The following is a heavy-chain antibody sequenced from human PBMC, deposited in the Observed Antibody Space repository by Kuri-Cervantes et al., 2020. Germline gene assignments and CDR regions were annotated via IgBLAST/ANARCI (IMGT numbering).Heavy chain of an antibody. CDR2: ISSSSSYI. J-gene: IGHJ4*02. CDR3: ARDSAALHLLTLDY. V-gene: IGHV3-21*01. CDR1: GFTFSSYS. D-gene: IGHD6-13*01. Sequence: GESLKISCAASGFTFSSYSMNWVRQAPGKGLEWVSSISSSSSYIYYADSVKGRFTISRDNAKNSLYLQMNSLRAEDTAVYYCARDSAALHLLTLDYWGQGTLVTVSS.